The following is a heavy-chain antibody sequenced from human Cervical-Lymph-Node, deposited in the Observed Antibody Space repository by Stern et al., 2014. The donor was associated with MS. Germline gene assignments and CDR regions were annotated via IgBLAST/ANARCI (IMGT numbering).Heavy chain of an antibody. Sequence: EVQLVQSGGGLVQPGGSLRLSCAASGIIFGGYVMHWVRQAPGEGLEWGAGISWNSGDIAYTDSVKGRFTISRDNAKNSLYLHMNSLRAEDTALYYCAKDLGEVFYYGMDVWGQGTTVTVSS. CDR3: AKDLGEVFYYGMDV. CDR1: GIIFGGYV. CDR2: ISWNSGDI. D-gene: IGHD2-21*01. J-gene: IGHJ6*02. V-gene: IGHV3-9*01.